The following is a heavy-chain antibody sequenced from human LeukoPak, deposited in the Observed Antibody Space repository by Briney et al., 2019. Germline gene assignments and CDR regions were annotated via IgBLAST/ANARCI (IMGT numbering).Heavy chain of an antibody. D-gene: IGHD4-11*01. Sequence: WASVKVSCKASGYTFSRYDITWVRQAPGQGLEWMGWISVYNGSTKYAQKLQGRVTMTTDTSTSTAYMELRSLRSDDTAVYYCARAEGALGTTVTFDYWGQGTLVTVSS. J-gene: IGHJ4*02. V-gene: IGHV1-18*01. CDR2: ISVYNGST. CDR3: ARAEGALGTTVTFDY. CDR1: GYTFSRYD.